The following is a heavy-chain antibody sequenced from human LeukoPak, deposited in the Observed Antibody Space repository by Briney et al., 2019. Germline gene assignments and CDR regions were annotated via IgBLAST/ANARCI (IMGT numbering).Heavy chain of an antibody. Sequence: GESLKISCKGSGYTFTNHWIGWVRQMPGKGLEWMGIIYPRDSDTIYSPSFQGQVTISADTSITTAYLQWSSLKASDTAMYYCARWSDFWLGHYAVDWGQGTQVTVSA. D-gene: IGHD3-3*01. V-gene: IGHV5-51*01. CDR2: IYPRDSDT. CDR3: ARWSDFWLGHYAVD. CDR1: GYTFTNHW. J-gene: IGHJ4*02.